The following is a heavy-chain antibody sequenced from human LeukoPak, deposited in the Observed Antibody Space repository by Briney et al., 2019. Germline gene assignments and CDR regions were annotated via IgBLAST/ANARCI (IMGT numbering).Heavy chain of an antibody. V-gene: IGHV4-59*01. CDR3: AREGECSGGSCYSYGWFDP. Sequence: SETLSLTCTVSGGSISSYYWSWIRQPPGKGLEWIGYISYSGSTNYNPSLKSRVSISIDTSKNQFSLKLSSVTAADTAVYYCAREGECSGGSCYSYGWFDPWGQGTLVIVSS. CDR2: ISYSGST. J-gene: IGHJ5*02. D-gene: IGHD2-15*01. CDR1: GGSISSYY.